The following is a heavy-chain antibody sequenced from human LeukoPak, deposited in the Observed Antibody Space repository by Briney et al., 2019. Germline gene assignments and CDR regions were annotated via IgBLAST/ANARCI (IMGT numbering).Heavy chain of an antibody. CDR1: GGTFTSYA. Sequence: SVKVSCKASGGTFTSYAISWVRQAPGQGLEWMGGIIPIFGTANYAQKFQGRVTITADESTSTAYMELSSLRSEDTAVYYCARAGYSGSYLDAFDIWGQGTMVTVSS. D-gene: IGHD1-26*01. V-gene: IGHV1-69*13. J-gene: IGHJ3*02. CDR3: ARAGYSGSYLDAFDI. CDR2: IIPIFGTA.